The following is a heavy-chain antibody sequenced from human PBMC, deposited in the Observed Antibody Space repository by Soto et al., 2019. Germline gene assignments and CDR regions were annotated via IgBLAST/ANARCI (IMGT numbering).Heavy chain of an antibody. CDR1: GGSITSDDYY. CDR3: ARYYCSSTSCFPVDS. Sequence: SETLSLTCTVSGGSITSDDYYWSWIRQPPGKGLEWIGYIYYSGSTYYNPSLKSRLSISVDTSKNQFSLKLNSVIAADTAIYYGARYYCSSTSCFPVDSWGPGTLVT. CDR2: IYYSGST. J-gene: IGHJ4*02. D-gene: IGHD2-2*01. V-gene: IGHV4-30-4*01.